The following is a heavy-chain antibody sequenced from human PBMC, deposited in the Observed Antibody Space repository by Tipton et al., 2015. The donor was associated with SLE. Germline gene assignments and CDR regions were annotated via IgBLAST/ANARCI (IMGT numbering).Heavy chain of an antibody. Sequence: TLSLTCTVSGGSISSGSYYWSWIRQPAGKGLEWIGRIYSSGTTDYNPSLKSRVTISADTSKNQFSLKLSSVTAADTAVYYCARTLGAIAHTVYDAFDIWGQGKMVTVSS. CDR1: GGSISSGSYY. J-gene: IGHJ3*02. D-gene: IGHD1-26*01. CDR3: ARTLGAIAHTVYDAFDI. CDR2: IYSSGTT. V-gene: IGHV4-61*02.